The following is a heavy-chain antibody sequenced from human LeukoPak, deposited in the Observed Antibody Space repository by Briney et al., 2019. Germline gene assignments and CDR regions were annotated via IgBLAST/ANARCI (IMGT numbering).Heavy chain of an antibody. D-gene: IGHD6-19*01. V-gene: IGHV3-30*18. CDR1: AFTFSNYG. CDR2: VSYAGSTT. Sequence: PGGSLRLSCAASAFTFSNYGMHWVRQAPGKGLEWVADVSYAGSTTYYADSVKGRFTISRDNSKNTLYLQMNSLRAEDTAVYYCAKEPIPMAGGYYFDYWGQGTLVTVSS. CDR3: AKEPIPMAGGYYFDY. J-gene: IGHJ4*02.